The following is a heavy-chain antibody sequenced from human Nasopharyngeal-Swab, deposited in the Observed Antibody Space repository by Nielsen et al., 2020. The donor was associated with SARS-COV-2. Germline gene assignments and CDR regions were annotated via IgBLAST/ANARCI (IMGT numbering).Heavy chain of an antibody. Sequence: SETLSLTCTVSGGSINSGGYYWSWIRQPPGKGLEWIGYTYYSGSTFYNPSLESRVAMSVDTSKNQFSLNLSSVTAADAAVYYCASTAAAFDNWGQGTLVTVSS. J-gene: IGHJ4*02. V-gene: IGHV4-31*03. CDR2: TYYSGST. CDR3: ASTAAAFDN. CDR1: GGSINSGGYY. D-gene: IGHD6-25*01.